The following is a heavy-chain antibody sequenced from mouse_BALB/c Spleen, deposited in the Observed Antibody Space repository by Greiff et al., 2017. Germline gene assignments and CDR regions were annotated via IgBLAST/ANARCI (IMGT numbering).Heavy chain of an antibody. D-gene: IGHD2-4*01. Sequence: VKLMESGPGLVAPSQSLSITCTVSGFSLTSYGVHWVRQPPGKGLEWLGVIWAGGSTNYNSALMSRLSISKDNSKSQVFLKMNSLQTDDTAMYYCARGPSTMITTGAFAYWGQGTLVTVSA. J-gene: IGHJ3*01. CDR2: IWAGGST. CDR3: ARGPSTMITTGAFAY. CDR1: GFSLTSYG. V-gene: IGHV2-9*02.